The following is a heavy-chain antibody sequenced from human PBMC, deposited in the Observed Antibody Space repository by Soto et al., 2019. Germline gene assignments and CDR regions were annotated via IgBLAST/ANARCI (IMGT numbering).Heavy chain of an antibody. CDR2: IIPIFGTA. V-gene: IGHV1-69*13. CDR1: GGTFSSYA. D-gene: IGHD3-22*01. CDR3: AVSPDYYDSSGYYSPTYYFDD. J-gene: IGHJ4*02. Sequence: ASVKVSCKASGGTFSSYAISWVRQAPGQGLEWMGGIIPIFGTANYAQKFQGRVTITADESTSTAYMELSSLRSEDTAVYYCAVSPDYYDSSGYYSPTYYFDDWGQGNLVAVSS.